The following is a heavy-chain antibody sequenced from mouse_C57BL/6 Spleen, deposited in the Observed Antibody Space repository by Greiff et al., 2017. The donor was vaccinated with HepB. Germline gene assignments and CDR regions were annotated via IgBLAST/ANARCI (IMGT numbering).Heavy chain of an antibody. J-gene: IGHJ2*01. V-gene: IGHV5-16*01. CDR3: ARDGPEGYFDY. CDR2: INYDGSST. D-gene: IGHD3-1*01. Sequence: EVKVVESEGGLVQPGRSMKLSCTASGFTFSDYYMAWVRQVPEKGLEWVANINYDGSSTYYLDSLKSRFIISRDNAKNILYLQMSSLKSEDTATYYCARDGPEGYFDYWGQGTTLTVSS. CDR1: GFTFSDYY.